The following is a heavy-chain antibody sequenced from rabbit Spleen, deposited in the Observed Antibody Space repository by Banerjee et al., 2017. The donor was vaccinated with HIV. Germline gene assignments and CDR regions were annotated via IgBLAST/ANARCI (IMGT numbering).Heavy chain of an antibody. Sequence: QSLEESGGGLGQPEGSLTLTCTTSGFSFSSNDYMCWVRQAPGKGLEWIACTAAGRSAFTYYATWAKGRFTSSKTSWTTVTLQMTSLTAADTATYFCARDSGSSFSSYGMDLWGPGTLVTVS. CDR3: ARDSGSSFSSYGMDL. CDR2: TAAGRSAFT. V-gene: IGHV1S40*01. J-gene: IGHJ6*01. D-gene: IGHD8-1*01. CDR1: GFSFSSNDY.